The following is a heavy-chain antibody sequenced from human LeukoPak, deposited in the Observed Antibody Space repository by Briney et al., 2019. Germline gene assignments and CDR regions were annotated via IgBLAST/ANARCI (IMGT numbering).Heavy chain of an antibody. CDR2: IYTSGST. CDR1: DGSISCYY. V-gene: IGHV4-4*07. J-gene: IGHJ3*02. CDR3: ARGPQDYGGHSDYNDGFDI. D-gene: IGHD4-23*01. Sequence: PSETLSLTSTVSDGSISCYYWSWIRQPAGKGLEWLGRIYTSGSTNYNPSLKSRVTMSVDTSKNHFSLKLSSVTAADTAVYYCARGPQDYGGHSDYNDGFDIWGQGTMVTVSS.